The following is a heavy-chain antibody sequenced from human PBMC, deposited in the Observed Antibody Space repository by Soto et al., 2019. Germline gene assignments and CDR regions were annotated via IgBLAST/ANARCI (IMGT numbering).Heavy chain of an antibody. CDR1: GYTFTYRY. CDR2: ITPFNGNT. D-gene: IGHD1-1*01. Sequence: SVKGSCKASGYTFTYRYLHWVRQAPGQALEWMGWITPFNGNTNYAQKFQDRVTITRDRSMSTAYMELSSLRSEDTAMYYCASSGTPDYYGMDVWGQGTTVTSP. V-gene: IGHV1-45*02. CDR3: ASSGTPDYYGMDV. J-gene: IGHJ6*02.